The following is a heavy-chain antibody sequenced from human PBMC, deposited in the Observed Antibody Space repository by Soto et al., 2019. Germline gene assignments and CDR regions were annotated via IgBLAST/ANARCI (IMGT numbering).Heavy chain of an antibody. CDR2: IYSGGST. D-gene: IGHD1-7*01. Sequence: GGSLRLSCAASGFTVSSNYMSWVRQAPGKGLEWVSFIYSGGSTYYADSVKGRFTISRDNSKNTLYLQMNSLRAEDTAVYYCARDLVLGWNYVGPVAYYYYGMDVWGQGTTVTVSS. J-gene: IGHJ6*02. V-gene: IGHV3-53*05. CDR3: ARDLVLGWNYVGPVAYYYYGMDV. CDR1: GFTVSSNY.